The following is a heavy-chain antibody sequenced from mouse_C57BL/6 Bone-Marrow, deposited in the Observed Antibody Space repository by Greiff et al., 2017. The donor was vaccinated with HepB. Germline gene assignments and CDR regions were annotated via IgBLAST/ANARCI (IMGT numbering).Heavy chain of an antibody. CDR3: ARRSITTSYFDY. Sequence: QVQLQQPGAELVKPGASVKLSCKASGYTFTSYWMQWVKQRPGQGLEWTGEIDPSDSYTNYNQKFKGKATLTVDTSSSTAYMQLSSLTSEDSAVYYCARRSITTSYFDYWGQGTTLTVSS. V-gene: IGHV1-50*01. D-gene: IGHD2-4*01. CDR1: GYTFTSYW. J-gene: IGHJ2*01. CDR2: IDPSDSYT.